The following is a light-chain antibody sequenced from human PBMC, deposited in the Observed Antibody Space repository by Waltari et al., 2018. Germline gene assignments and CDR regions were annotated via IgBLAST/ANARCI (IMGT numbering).Light chain of an antibody. V-gene: IGKV2-40*01. Sequence: DIVMTQTPLSLPVTLGEPASISCSSSQSLLDSEDGNTYLEWYLQKPGQSPQLLIYEVSNLASGVPDRFSGSGSDTDFTLKISRVEAEDVGVYYCMQALEFPYSFGQGTKVEIK. CDR3: MQALEFPYS. CDR1: QSLLDSEDGNTY. J-gene: IGKJ2*03. CDR2: EVS.